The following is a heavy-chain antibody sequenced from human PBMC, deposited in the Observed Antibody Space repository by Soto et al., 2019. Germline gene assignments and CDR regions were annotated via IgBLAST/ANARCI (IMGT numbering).Heavy chain of an antibody. J-gene: IGHJ6*02. V-gene: IGHV1-69*01. Sequence: QVQLVQSGAEVKKPGSSVKVSCKASGGTFSSYAISWVRQAPGQGFEWMGGIIPIFGTANYAQKFQGRVTITADESTSTAYMELSSLRSEDTAVYYCARGGYCTNGVCYGYYYYYGMDVWGQGTTVTVSS. D-gene: IGHD2-8*01. CDR2: IIPIFGTA. CDR1: GGTFSSYA. CDR3: ARGGYCTNGVCYGYYYYYGMDV.